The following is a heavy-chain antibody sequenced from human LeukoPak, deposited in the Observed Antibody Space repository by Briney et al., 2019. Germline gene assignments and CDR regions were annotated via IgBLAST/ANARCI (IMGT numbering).Heavy chain of an antibody. CDR2: IWYDGSNK. Sequence: GGSLRLSCAASGLTFSSYGMHWVRQAPGKGLEWVAVIWYDGSNKYYADSVKGRFTISRDNSKNTLYLQMNSLRAEDTAVYYCARSYYYDSSGHPPFAYWGQGTLVTVSS. J-gene: IGHJ4*02. CDR3: ARSYYYDSSGHPPFAY. CDR1: GLTFSSYG. V-gene: IGHV3-33*01. D-gene: IGHD3-22*01.